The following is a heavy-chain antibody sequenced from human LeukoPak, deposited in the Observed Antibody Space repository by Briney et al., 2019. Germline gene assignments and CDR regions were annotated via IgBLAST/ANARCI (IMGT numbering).Heavy chain of an antibody. CDR3: ARVDMVRGVYAFDI. CDR1: GGSISSYY. D-gene: IGHD3-10*01. J-gene: IGHJ3*02. V-gene: IGHV4-4*07. CDR2: IYTSGST. Sequence: PSETLSLTCTVSGGSISSYYWSWIRQPAGKGLEWIGRIYTSGSTNYNPSLKSRVTMSVDTSKNQFSLKLSSVTAADTAVYYCARVDMVRGVYAFDIWGQGTMVTVSS.